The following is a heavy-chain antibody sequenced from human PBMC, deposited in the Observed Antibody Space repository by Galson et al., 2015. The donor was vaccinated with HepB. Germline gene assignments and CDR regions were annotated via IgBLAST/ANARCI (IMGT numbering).Heavy chain of an antibody. J-gene: IGHJ6*03. CDR2: MNPNSGNT. CDR1: GYTFTSYD. D-gene: IGHD5-24*01. Sequence: SVKVSCKASGYTFTSYDINWVRQATGQGLEWMGWMNPNSGNTAYAQKFQGRVTMTRNTSIRTAYMELSNLRSEDTAVYYCAKEGRGDGYNVVFYMDVWGRGTTVTVSS. V-gene: IGHV1-8*01. CDR3: AKEGRGDGYNVVFYMDV.